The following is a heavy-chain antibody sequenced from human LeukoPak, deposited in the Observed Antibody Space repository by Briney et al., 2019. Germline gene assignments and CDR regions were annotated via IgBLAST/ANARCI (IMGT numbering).Heavy chain of an antibody. Sequence: PGGSLRLSCAASGFSFSDYYMSWIRQAPGKGLEWASYISPSGITTYYAGSVKGRFTISRDNAKNSLYLQMNSLRAEDTAVYYCASLYGGTGYWGQGTLVTVSS. J-gene: IGHJ4*02. CDR3: ASLYGGTGY. CDR1: GFSFSDYY. CDR2: ISPSGITT. V-gene: IGHV3-11*01. D-gene: IGHD4-23*01.